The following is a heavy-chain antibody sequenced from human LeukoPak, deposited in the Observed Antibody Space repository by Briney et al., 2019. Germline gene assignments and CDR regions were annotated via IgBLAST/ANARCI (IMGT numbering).Heavy chain of an antibody. J-gene: IGHJ4*02. Sequence: GESLKISCKGSGYSFTSYWIGWVRQMPGKGLEWMGIIYPGDSDTRYSPSFQGQVTISADKSISTAYLQWSSLKASDTAMYYCATYPLYYYGSGSYEYWGQGTLVTVSS. CDR1: GYSFTSYW. D-gene: IGHD3-10*01. V-gene: IGHV5-51*01. CDR3: ATYPLYYYGSGSYEY. CDR2: IYPGDSDT.